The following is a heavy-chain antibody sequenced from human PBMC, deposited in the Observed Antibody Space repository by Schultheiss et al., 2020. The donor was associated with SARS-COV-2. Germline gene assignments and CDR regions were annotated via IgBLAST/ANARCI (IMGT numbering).Heavy chain of an antibody. Sequence: GESLKISCAASGFTFSSYGMHWVRQAPGKGLEWVAVIWYDGSNKYYADSVKGRFTISRDNSKNTLYLQMNSLRAEDTAVYYCARDLGGSPHMDVWGQGTTVTVSS. CDR3: ARDLGGSPHMDV. V-gene: IGHV3-33*01. CDR2: IWYDGSNK. CDR1: GFTFSSYG. J-gene: IGHJ6*02. D-gene: IGHD3-16*01.